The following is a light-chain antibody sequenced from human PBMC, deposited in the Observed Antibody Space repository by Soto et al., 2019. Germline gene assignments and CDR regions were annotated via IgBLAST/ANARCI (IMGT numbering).Light chain of an antibody. J-gene: IGKJ4*01. Sequence: EFVLTQSPGTLSLSPGERATISCRASQTVRNNYLAWYQQKPGQAPRLLIYDASSRATGIPDRFSGGGSGTDFTLTISRLEPEDFAVYYCQLFSSYPLTFGGGTKVDIK. CDR2: DAS. CDR1: QTVRNNY. V-gene: IGKV3-20*01. CDR3: QLFSSYPLT.